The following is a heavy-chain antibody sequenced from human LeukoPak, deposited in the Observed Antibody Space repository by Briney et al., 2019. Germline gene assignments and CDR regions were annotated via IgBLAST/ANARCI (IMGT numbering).Heavy chain of an antibody. Sequence: SETLSHTCTVSGGPISSYYWNWIRQPPGKGLEWIGYIYYSGSTNYNPSLKSRVTISVDTSKNQFSLKLSSVTAADTAVYYCARGADSSGYYSIFYFDYWGQGTLVTVSS. CDR1: GGPISSYY. J-gene: IGHJ4*02. V-gene: IGHV4-59*01. CDR3: ARGADSSGYYSIFYFDY. CDR2: IYYSGST. D-gene: IGHD3-22*01.